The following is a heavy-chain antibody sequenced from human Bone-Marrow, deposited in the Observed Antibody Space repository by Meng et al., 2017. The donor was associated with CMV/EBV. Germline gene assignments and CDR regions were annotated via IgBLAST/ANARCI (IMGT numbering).Heavy chain of an antibody. Sequence: YYWSWIRQPPGKGLEWIGEINHSGSTNYNPSLKSRVTISVDTSKNQFSLKLSSVTAADTAVYYCARGGTYYDFWSGYRSFVPNWFDPWGRGTLVTVSS. CDR2: INHSGST. CDR1: YY. J-gene: IGHJ5*02. CDR3: ARGGTYYDFWSGYRSFVPNWFDP. D-gene: IGHD3-3*01. V-gene: IGHV4-34*01.